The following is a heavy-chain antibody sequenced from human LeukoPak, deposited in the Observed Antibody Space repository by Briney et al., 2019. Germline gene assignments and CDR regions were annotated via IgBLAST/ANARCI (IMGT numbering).Heavy chain of an antibody. CDR3: AKDWGGGYYFIIPPTGYYFDY. Sequence: GRSLRLSCAASGFTFDDYAMSWVRQAPGKGLEWVSAISGSGGSTYYADSVKGRFTISRDNSKNTLYLQMNSLRAEDTAVYYCAKDWGGGYYFIIPPTGYYFDYWGQGTLVTVSS. CDR2: ISGSGGST. D-gene: IGHD3-22*01. CDR1: GFTFDDYA. J-gene: IGHJ4*02. V-gene: IGHV3-23*01.